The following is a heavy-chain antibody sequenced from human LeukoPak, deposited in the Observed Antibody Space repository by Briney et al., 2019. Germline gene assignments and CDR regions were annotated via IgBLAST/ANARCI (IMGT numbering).Heavy chain of an antibody. CDR2: ISSSGSTI. D-gene: IGHD3-16*02. CDR1: GFTFSDYY. CDR3: AKDSNVWGSYRSFDY. Sequence: GGSLRLPCAASGFTFSDYYMSWIRQAPGKGLEWVSYISSSGSTIYYADSVKGRFTISRDNAKNSLYLQMNSLRAEDTAVYYCAKDSNVWGSYRSFDYWGQGTLVTVSS. J-gene: IGHJ4*02. V-gene: IGHV3-11*01.